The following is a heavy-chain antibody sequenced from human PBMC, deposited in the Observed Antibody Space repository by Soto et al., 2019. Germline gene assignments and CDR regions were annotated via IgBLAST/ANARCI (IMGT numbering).Heavy chain of an antibody. D-gene: IGHD2-8*01. CDR1: GGSISSSNW. CDR3: ARLGGYCTTSCYGYYAMDV. J-gene: IGHJ6*02. Sequence: SETLSLTCAVSGGSISSSNWWSWVRQPPGKGLEWIGEIYHSGSTYYNPSLKSRVTISVDTSKNQFSLKVSSVTAADTAVYYCARLGGYCTTSCYGYYAMDVWGQGTTVTVSS. V-gene: IGHV4-4*02. CDR2: IYHSGST.